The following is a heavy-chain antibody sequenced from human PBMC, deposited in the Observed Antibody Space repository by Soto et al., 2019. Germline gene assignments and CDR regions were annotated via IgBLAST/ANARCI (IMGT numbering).Heavy chain of an antibody. D-gene: IGHD2-21*02. CDR1: GGTFSSYA. CDR3: ASPLCGGDCYSLDLFDY. V-gene: IGHV1-69*13. J-gene: IGHJ4*02. Sequence: SVKVSCKASGGTFSSYAISWVRQAPGQGLEWMGGIIPIFGTANYAQKFQGRVTITADESTSTAYMELSSLRSEDTAVYYCASPLCGGDCYSLDLFDYWGQGTPVTVSS. CDR2: IIPIFGTA.